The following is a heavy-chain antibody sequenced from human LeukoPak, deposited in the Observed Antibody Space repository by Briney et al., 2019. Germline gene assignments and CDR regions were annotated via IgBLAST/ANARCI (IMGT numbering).Heavy chain of an antibody. CDR3: ARVANRAVVADYFDY. Sequence: PSETLSLTCGVSSYSISSGYFWGWIRQPPGKGLEWIGSIYHSGTTYYNPSLKSRVNISVDTSKNQFSLKLNSVTAADTAVYHCARVANRAVVADYFDYWGQGTLVTVSS. CDR1: SYSISSGYF. D-gene: IGHD6-19*01. CDR2: IYHSGTT. V-gene: IGHV4-38-2*01. J-gene: IGHJ4*02.